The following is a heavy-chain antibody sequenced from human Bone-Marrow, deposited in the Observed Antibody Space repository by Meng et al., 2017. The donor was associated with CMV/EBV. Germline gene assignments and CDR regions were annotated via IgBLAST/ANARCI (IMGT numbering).Heavy chain of an antibody. Sequence: SLKISCAASGFTFDDYAMHWVRQAPGKGLEWVSGISWNSGSIGYADSVKGRFTISRDNSKNTLYLQMNSLRAEDTAVYYCASSWAGYCSSTSCYIRGAFDIWGQGTMVTVPS. CDR2: ISWNSGSI. D-gene: IGHD2-2*02. CDR3: ASSWAGYCSSTSCYIRGAFDI. V-gene: IGHV3-9*01. CDR1: GFTFDDYA. J-gene: IGHJ3*02.